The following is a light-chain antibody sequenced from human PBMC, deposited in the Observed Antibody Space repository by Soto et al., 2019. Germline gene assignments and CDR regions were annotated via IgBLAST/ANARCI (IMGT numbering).Light chain of an antibody. CDR3: MQALQTSFT. CDR1: QSLLHSNGYNY. V-gene: IGKV2-28*01. Sequence: DIVMTQSPLSLPVTPGEPASISCRSSQSLLHSNGYNYLDWYLQKPGQSPQLLIYLGSNRASGVXDXXSGSGSGTDFTLKISRVEAEDVGVYYCMQALQTSFTFGPGTKVDIK. CDR2: LGS. J-gene: IGKJ3*01.